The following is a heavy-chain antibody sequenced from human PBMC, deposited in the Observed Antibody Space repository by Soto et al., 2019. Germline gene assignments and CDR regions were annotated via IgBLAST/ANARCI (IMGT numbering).Heavy chain of an antibody. D-gene: IGHD3-10*01. J-gene: IGHJ5*02. Sequence: DVQLLESGGGLVQPGGSLRLSCAASGFTFSDYAMTWVRQAPGKGLEWVSGIGGGGADTYYADSVKGRFTISRDNSKNTLYLQMNSLRAEDTAVYYCAKDAVPYNGQWDWIDHWGQGTLVTVSS. V-gene: IGHV3-23*01. CDR2: IGGGGADT. CDR1: GFTFSDYA. CDR3: AKDAVPYNGQWDWIDH.